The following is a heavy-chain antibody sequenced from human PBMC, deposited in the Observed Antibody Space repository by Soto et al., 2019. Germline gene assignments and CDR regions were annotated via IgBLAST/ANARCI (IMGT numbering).Heavy chain of an antibody. CDR3: ASWHEREHAYDV. Sequence: DVQLVESGGGLIQPGESLRLSCAAFGLTVSGTKYVAWVRQAPGKGLEWVSALYDVLGSFYADSVKGRFTTSSDRSKSTVYLQMTDLRPDDTAVYYCASWHEREHAYDVWGQGTTVIVSS. V-gene: IGHV3-53*01. CDR2: LYDVLGS. CDR1: GLTVSGTKY. D-gene: IGHD1-1*01. J-gene: IGHJ3*01.